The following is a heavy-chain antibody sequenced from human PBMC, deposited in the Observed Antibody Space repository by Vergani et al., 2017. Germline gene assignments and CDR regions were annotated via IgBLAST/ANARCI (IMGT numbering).Heavy chain of an antibody. CDR1: GFTSSYYG. D-gene: IGHD1-1*01. CDR3: ATKSCGTPGCQIGYFRE. Sequence: QVHLVESGGGVVQPGRSLRLSCVVSGFTSSYYGMHWVRQAPGKGLEWVAVILYDGMQKYYADSVKGRFTISRDNSKSTLYLQMNSLRNEDTAVYYCATKSCGTPGCQIGYFREWGQGTLVTVSS. J-gene: IGHJ1*01. CDR2: ILYDGMQK. V-gene: IGHV3-30*03.